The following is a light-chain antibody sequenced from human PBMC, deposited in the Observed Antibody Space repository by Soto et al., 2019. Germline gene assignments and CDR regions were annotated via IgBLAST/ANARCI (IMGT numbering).Light chain of an antibody. CDR1: QSISSW. CDR3: QQYNSYSLT. J-gene: IGKJ4*01. Sequence: DIQMTQSPSTLSASVGDRVTITCPASQSISSWLAWYQQKPGKAPNLLIYKASSLESGVPSRFSGSGSGTEFTLTISSLQPDDFATYYCQQYNSYSLTFGGGTKVEIK. V-gene: IGKV1-5*03. CDR2: KAS.